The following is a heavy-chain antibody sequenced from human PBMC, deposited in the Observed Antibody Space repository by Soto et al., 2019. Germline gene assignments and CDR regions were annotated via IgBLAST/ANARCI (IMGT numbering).Heavy chain of an antibody. Sequence: QVQLVESGGGVVQPGRSLRLSCAASGFTFSSYGMHWVRQAPGKALEWVAVISYDGSNKYYADSVKGRFTISRDNSKNTLYLQMNSLRAEDTAVYYCAKEDSSWYNAFDIWGQGTMVTVSS. CDR3: AKEDSSWYNAFDI. J-gene: IGHJ3*02. D-gene: IGHD6-13*01. V-gene: IGHV3-30*18. CDR1: GFTFSSYG. CDR2: ISYDGSNK.